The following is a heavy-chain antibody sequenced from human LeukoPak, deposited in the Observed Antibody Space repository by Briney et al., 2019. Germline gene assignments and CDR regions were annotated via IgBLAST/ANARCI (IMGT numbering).Heavy chain of an antibody. CDR1: GFTFSSYS. J-gene: IGHJ6*02. CDR2: ISSCSSYI. V-gene: IGHV3-21*01. Sequence: PGGSLRLSCAASGFTFSSYSMNSVRQAPGKGLEWVSSISSCSSYIYYADSVKGRFTISRDNAKNSLYLQMNSLRAEDTAVYYCARDDGYNLYYYYYYGMDVWGQGTTVTVSS. CDR3: ARDDGYNLYYYYYYGMDV. D-gene: IGHD5-24*01.